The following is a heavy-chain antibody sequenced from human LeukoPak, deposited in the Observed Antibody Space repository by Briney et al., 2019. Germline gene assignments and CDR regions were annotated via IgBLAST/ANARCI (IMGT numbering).Heavy chain of an antibody. CDR3: ARSPIYDSSGYYERDFDY. J-gene: IGHJ4*02. D-gene: IGHD3-22*01. CDR2: IYYSGST. Sequence: SETLSLTCAVYGGSFSGYYWSWIRQPPGKGLEWIGSIYYSGSTYYNPSLKSRVTISVDTSKNQFSLKLSSVTAADTAVYYCARSPIYDSSGYYERDFDYWGQGTLVTVSS. CDR1: GGSFSGYY. V-gene: IGHV4-34*01.